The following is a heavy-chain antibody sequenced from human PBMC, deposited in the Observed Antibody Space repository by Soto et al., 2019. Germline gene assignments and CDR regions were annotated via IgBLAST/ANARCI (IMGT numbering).Heavy chain of an antibody. CDR3: AKDSPSYTTSPFYFDS. V-gene: IGHV3-23*01. Sequence: SLRLSCAAFGFDFNKYAMTWVRQAPGKGLQWVSSITSNGDSTYYADSVKGRFTTSRDNSKNTLYLQMNSLRADDTAVFYCAKDSPSYTTSPFYFDSWGQGTLVTVFS. CDR1: GFDFNKYA. CDR2: ITSNGDST. D-gene: IGHD2-2*02. J-gene: IGHJ4*02.